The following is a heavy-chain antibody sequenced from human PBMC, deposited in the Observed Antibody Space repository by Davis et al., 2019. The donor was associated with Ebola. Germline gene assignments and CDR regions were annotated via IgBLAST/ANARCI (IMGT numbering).Heavy chain of an antibody. CDR2: INHSGST. CDR3: ARGHGDYGNDAFDI. D-gene: IGHD4-17*01. J-gene: IGHJ3*02. CDR1: GGSFSGYY. V-gene: IGHV4-34*01. Sequence: MPSETLSLTCAVYGGSFSGYYWSWIRQPPGKGLEWIGEINHSGSTNYNPSLKSRVAMSVDTSKNQFSLKLSSATAADTAVYYCARGHGDYGNDAFDIWGQGTMVTVSS.